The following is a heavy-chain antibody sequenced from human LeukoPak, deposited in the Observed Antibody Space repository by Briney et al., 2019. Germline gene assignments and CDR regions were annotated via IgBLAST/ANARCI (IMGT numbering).Heavy chain of an antibody. Sequence: GGSLRLSCAASGFTFSGSAMHWVRQASGKGLEWVGRIRSKANSYATAYAASVKGRFTISRDDSKNTAYLQMNSLKTEDTAVYYCTSLAYGSGSYYIAGYYWGQGTLVTVSS. V-gene: IGHV3-73*01. CDR3: TSLAYGSGSYYIAGYY. CDR1: GFTFSGSA. CDR2: IRSKANSYAT. D-gene: IGHD3-10*01. J-gene: IGHJ4*02.